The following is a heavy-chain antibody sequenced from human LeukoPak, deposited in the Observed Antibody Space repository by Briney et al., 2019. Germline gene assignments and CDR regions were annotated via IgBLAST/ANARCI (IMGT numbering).Heavy chain of an antibody. CDR1: GYTFTGYY. Sequence: ASVKVSCKASGYTFTGYYMHWVRQAPGQGPEWMGWINPNSGGTNYAQKFQGWVTMTRDTSISTAYMELSRLRSDDTAVYYCATSTAAGTWLDYWGRGTLVTVSS. CDR3: ATSTAAGTWLDY. D-gene: IGHD6-13*01. J-gene: IGHJ4*02. CDR2: INPNSGGT. V-gene: IGHV1-2*04.